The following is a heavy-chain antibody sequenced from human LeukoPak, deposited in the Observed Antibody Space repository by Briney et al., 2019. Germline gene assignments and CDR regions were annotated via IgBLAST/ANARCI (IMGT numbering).Heavy chain of an antibody. J-gene: IGHJ6*03. CDR3: ARDGDYDFWSGYFKDCYYMDV. CDR1: GGSISSYY. D-gene: IGHD3-3*01. Sequence: SETLSLTCTVSGGSISSYYWSWIRQPAGKGLEWIGRIYTSGSTNYNPSLKSRVTMSVDTSKNQFSLKLSSVTAADTAVYYCARDGDYDFWSGYFKDCYYMDVWGNGTTVTVSS. V-gene: IGHV4-4*07. CDR2: IYTSGST.